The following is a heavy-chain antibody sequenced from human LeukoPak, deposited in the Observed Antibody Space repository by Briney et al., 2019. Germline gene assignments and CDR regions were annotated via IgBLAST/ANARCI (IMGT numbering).Heavy chain of an antibody. J-gene: IGHJ6*03. Sequence: SETLSLTCTVSGGSISSYYWSWIRQPPGKGLEWIGYIYYSGSTNYNPSLKSRVTISVDTSKNQFSLKLSSVTAADTAVYYCARGAHYYGSGSYIPYYYYYNMDVWGKGTTVTVSS. V-gene: IGHV4-59*01. CDR3: ARGAHYYGSGSYIPYYYYYNMDV. CDR1: GGSISSYY. D-gene: IGHD3-10*01. CDR2: IYYSGST.